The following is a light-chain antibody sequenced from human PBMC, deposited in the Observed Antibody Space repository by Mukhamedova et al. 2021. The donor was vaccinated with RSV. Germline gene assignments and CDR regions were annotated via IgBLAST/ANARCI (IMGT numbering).Light chain of an antibody. V-gene: IGLV3-9*01. CDR2: KDS. CDR3: QVWGDMGE. Sequence: ALGQTARIACGGNNIGRRNLHWYQKKPGQAPVLVMYKDSQRPSGISERFSGSNSGNTATLTINTAQAADEADYYCQVWGDMGEFGG. J-gene: IGLJ2*01. CDR1: NIGRRN.